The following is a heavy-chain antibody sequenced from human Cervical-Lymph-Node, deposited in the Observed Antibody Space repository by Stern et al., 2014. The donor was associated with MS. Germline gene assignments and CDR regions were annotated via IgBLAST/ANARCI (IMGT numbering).Heavy chain of an antibody. CDR2: ISYDGNTK. CDR1: GFTFTSYA. J-gene: IGHJ4*02. Sequence: VQLLESGGGVVQPGRSLRVSCATAGFTFTSYAMNWVRQAPGKGLEWVSVISYDGNTKYYADSVKGRFTISRDNSKNMLYLQMSSLGPEDTAVYYCVRERSSRGFDYWGQGILVTVSS. CDR3: VRERSSRGFDY. D-gene: IGHD5/OR15-5a*01. V-gene: IGHV3-30-3*01.